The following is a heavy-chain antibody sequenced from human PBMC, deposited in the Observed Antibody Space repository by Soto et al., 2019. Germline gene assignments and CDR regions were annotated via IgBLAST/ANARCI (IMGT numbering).Heavy chain of an antibody. CDR1: GGSISSYS. D-gene: IGHD3-22*01. CDR2: IYYSGST. CDR3: ARDYRLDYDSSGLYAFDI. Sequence: SETLSLTCTVSGGSISSYSWSWIRQPPGKGLEWIGDIYYSGSTNYNPSLKSRVTISVDTSKNQFSLKLNSMTAEDTAVYYCARDYRLDYDSSGLYAFDIWGQGTMVTVSS. V-gene: IGHV4-59*01. J-gene: IGHJ3*02.